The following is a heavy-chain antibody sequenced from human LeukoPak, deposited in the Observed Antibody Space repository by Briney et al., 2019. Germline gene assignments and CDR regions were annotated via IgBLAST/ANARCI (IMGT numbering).Heavy chain of an antibody. V-gene: IGHV4-34*01. J-gene: IGHJ4*02. Sequence: SETLSLTCAVYGGSFSGYYWSWIRQPPGKGLEWIGEINHSGSTNYNPSLKSRVTISVGTSKNQFSLKLSSVTAADTAVYYCARGKRSFDYWGQGTLVTVSS. CDR3: ARGKRSFDY. CDR2: INHSGST. CDR1: GGSFSGYY.